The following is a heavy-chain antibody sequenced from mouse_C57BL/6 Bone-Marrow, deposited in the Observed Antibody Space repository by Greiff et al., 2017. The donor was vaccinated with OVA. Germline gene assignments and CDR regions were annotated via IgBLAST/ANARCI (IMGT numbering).Heavy chain of an antibody. V-gene: IGHV1-62-2*01. Sequence: VQLQQSGAELVKPGASVKLSCKASGYTFTEYTIHWVKQRSGQGLEWIGWFYPGSGSIKYNEKFKDKATLTADKSSSTVYMGLSRLTSEDSAVYFCARHEEDYYGSSPYYFDYWGQGTTLTVSS. CDR3: ARHEEDYYGSSPYYFDY. CDR2: FYPGSGSI. D-gene: IGHD1-1*01. J-gene: IGHJ2*01. CDR1: GYTFTEYT.